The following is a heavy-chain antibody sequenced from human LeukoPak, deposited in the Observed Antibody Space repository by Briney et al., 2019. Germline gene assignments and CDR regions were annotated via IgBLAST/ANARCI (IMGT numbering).Heavy chain of an antibody. CDR2: MNPNSGNT. V-gene: IGHV1-8*03. Sequence: ASVKVSCKASGYTFTSYDINWVRQATGQGLEWMGWMNPNSGNTGYAQKFQGRVTITRNTSISTAYMELSSLRSEDTAVYYCARAPSYYIVLMVYAFSHPYYFDYWGQGTLVTLSS. D-gene: IGHD2-8*01. J-gene: IGHJ4*02. CDR3: ARAPSYYIVLMVYAFSHPYYFDY. CDR1: GYTFTSYD.